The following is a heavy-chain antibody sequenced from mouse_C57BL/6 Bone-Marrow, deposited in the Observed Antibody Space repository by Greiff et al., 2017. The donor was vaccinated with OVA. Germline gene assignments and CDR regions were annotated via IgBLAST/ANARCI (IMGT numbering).Heavy chain of an antibody. CDR3: ARGVLLRYWYFDV. V-gene: IGHV1-42*01. Sequence: SGPELVKPGASVKISCKASGYSFTGYYMNWVKQSPEKSLEWIGEINPSTGGTTYNQKFKAKATLTVDKSSSTAYMQLKSLTSEDSAVYYCARGVLLRYWYFDVWGTGTTVTVSS. J-gene: IGHJ1*03. CDR2: INPSTGGT. CDR1: GYSFTGYY. D-gene: IGHD1-1*01.